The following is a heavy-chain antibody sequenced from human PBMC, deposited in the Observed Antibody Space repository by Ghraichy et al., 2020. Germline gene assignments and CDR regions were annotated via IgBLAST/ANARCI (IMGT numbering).Heavy chain of an antibody. J-gene: IGHJ3*02. CDR1: GGSFSGYY. CDR2: INHSGST. Sequence: GSLSLTCAVYGGSFSGYYWSWIRQPPGKGLEWIGEINHSGSTNYNPSLKSRVTISVDTSKNQFSLKLSSVTAADTAVYYCARVKKSRLYDAFDIWGQGTMVTVSS. CDR3: ARVKKSRLYDAFDI. V-gene: IGHV4-34*01. D-gene: IGHD3-16*02.